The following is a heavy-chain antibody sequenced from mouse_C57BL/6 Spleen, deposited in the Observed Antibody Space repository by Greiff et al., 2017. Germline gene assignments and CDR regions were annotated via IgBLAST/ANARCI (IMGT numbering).Heavy chain of an antibody. J-gene: IGHJ4*01. CDR1: GYTFTSYG. CDR2: IYPRSGNT. CDR3: ARRDDDYAMDY. D-gene: IGHD2-12*01. V-gene: IGHV1-81*01. Sequence: QVQLKQSGAELARPGASVKLSCKASGYTFTSYGISWVKQRTGQGLEWIGEIYPRSGNTYYNEKFKGKATLTADKSSSTAYMELRSLTSEDSAVYFCARRDDDYAMDYWGQGTSVTVSS.